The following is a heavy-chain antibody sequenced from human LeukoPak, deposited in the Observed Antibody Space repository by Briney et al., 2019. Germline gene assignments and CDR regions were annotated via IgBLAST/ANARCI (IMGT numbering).Heavy chain of an antibody. CDR1: GGSFSGYY. CDR3: ARESYCSGGSCPKDYYGMDV. Sequence: SETLSLTCAVYGGSFSGYYWSWIRQPPGKGLEWIGEINHSGSTNYNPSLKSRVTISVDTSKNQFSLKLSSVTAADTAVYYCARESYCSGGSCPKDYYGMDVWGKGTTVTVSS. D-gene: IGHD2-15*01. CDR2: INHSGST. V-gene: IGHV4-34*01. J-gene: IGHJ6*04.